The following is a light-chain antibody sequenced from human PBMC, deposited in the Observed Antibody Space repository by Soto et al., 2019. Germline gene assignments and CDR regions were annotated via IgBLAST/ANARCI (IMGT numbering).Light chain of an antibody. Sequence: QSALTQPASVSGSPGQSITISCTGTSSDVGGYNYVSWYQQHPGKAPKLMIYEVSNRPSGVSNRFSGSKSGNTASLTISGLQAEDEADYYCTSYAGNNNGVFGGGTQLTVL. CDR1: SSDVGGYNY. V-gene: IGLV2-14*01. J-gene: IGLJ3*02. CDR2: EVS. CDR3: TSYAGNNNGV.